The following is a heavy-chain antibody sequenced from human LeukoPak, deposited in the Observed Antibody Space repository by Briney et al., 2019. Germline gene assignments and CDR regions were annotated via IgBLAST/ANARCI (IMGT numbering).Heavy chain of an antibody. CDR2: IIPIFGTA. CDR3: ARVYRSSSSFYYYYYMDV. Sequence: SVKVSCKASGGTFSSYAISWVRQAPGQGLEWMGGIIPIFGTANYAQKFQGRVTITADKSTSTAYMELSSLRSEDTAVYYCARVYRSSSSFYYYYYMDVWGKGTTVTVSS. CDR1: GGTFSSYA. J-gene: IGHJ6*03. V-gene: IGHV1-69*06. D-gene: IGHD6-6*01.